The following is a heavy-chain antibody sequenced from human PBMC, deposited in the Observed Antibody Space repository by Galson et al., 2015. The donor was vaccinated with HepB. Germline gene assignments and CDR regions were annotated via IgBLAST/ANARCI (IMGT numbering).Heavy chain of an antibody. J-gene: IGHJ6*02. CDR1: GFTFSSYA. CDR2: ISGSGGST. Sequence: SLRLSCAASGFTFSSYAMSWVRQAPGKGLEWVSAISGSGGSTYYADSVKGRFTISRDNSKNTLYLQMNSLRAEDTAVYYCAKAAYYYDSSGYYPHYYYYGMDVWGQGTTVTVSS. V-gene: IGHV3-23*01. CDR3: AKAAYYYDSSGYYPHYYYYGMDV. D-gene: IGHD3-22*01.